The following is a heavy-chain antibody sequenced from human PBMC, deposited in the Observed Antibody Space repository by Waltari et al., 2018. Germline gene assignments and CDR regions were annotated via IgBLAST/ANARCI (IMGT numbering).Heavy chain of an antibody. V-gene: IGHV4-59*12. CDR1: GGSISSYY. CDR2: IYYSGST. Sequence: QVQLQESGPGLVKPSETLSLTCTVSGGSISSYYWSWIRQPPGKGLEWIGYIYYSGSTNDNPSLKSRVTISVDTSKNQFSLKLSSVTAADTAVYYCAREIIPIWGQGTMVTVSS. J-gene: IGHJ3*02. D-gene: IGHD2-2*01. CDR3: AREIIPI.